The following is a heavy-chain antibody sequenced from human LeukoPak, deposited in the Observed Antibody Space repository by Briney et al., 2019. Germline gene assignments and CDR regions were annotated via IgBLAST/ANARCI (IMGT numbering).Heavy chain of an antibody. J-gene: IGHJ4*02. V-gene: IGHV1-2*02. CDR3: ARDSYGGNWSLGY. D-gene: IGHD4-23*01. Sequence: ASVNVSCKASGFTFTGYYIHWVRQAPGQGLEWMGWINPNNGGTNYAQMFQGRVTMTRDTSISTAYMELSSLRSDDTAVYYCARDSYGGNWSLGYWGQGTLVTVSS. CDR2: INPNNGGT. CDR1: GFTFTGYY.